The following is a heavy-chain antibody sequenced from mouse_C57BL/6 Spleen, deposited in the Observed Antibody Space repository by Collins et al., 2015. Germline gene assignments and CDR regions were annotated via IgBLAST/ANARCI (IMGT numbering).Heavy chain of an antibody. CDR2: IHPNSGST. Sequence: QVQLQQPGAELVKPGASVKLSCKASGYTFTSYWMHWVKQRPRQGLEWIGMIHPNSGSTNYNEKFKSKATLTVDKSSSTAYMQLSSLTSEDSAVYYCARSGYSNYWYFDVWGTGTTVTVSS. D-gene: IGHD2-5*01. J-gene: IGHJ1*03. CDR3: ARSGYSNYWYFDV. V-gene: IGHV1-64*01. CDR1: GYTFTSYW.